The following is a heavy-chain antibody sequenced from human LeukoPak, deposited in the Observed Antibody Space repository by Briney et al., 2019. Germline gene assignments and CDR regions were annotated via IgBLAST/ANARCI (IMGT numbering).Heavy chain of an antibody. CDR2: IYHMGST. CDR3: ARVGVGAARFDY. D-gene: IGHD1-26*01. Sequence: GSLRLSCGASGFMFRRYWMRWVRQPPGKGLEWIGEIYHMGSTNYNPSLKSRVTISVDNSKNQFSLKLSSVTAADTAVYYCARVGVGAARFDYWGQGTLVTVSS. J-gene: IGHJ4*02. V-gene: IGHV4-4*02. CDR1: GFMFRRYW.